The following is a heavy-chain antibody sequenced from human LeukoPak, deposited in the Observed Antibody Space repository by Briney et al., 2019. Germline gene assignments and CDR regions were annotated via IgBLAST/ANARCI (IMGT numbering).Heavy chain of an antibody. Sequence: KDGESLKISCKGSGYSFTSYWIGWVRQMPGKGLEWMGIIYPGDSDTRYSPSLQGQVTISADKSISTAYLQWSSLKASDTAMYYCARQGCSGGSCYDIDYWGQGTLVTVSS. D-gene: IGHD2-15*01. CDR2: IYPGDSDT. CDR1: GYSFTSYW. V-gene: IGHV5-51*01. J-gene: IGHJ4*02. CDR3: ARQGCSGGSCYDIDY.